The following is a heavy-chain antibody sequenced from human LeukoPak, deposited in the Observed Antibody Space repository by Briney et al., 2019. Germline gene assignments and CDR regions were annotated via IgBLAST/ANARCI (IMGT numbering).Heavy chain of an antibody. CDR3: AKLGGHPLHNYYVGV. D-gene: IGHD3-16*01. V-gene: IGHV3-23*01. Sequence: GGSLRLSCEASGFTFSSCAMSWVRQAPGQGLEWVSGILDSGYSTYYAHYVKGRFTISRDNSNNTLYLQLNSLRAEDTAVYYCAKLGGHPLHNYYVGVWVKGTTVAVSS. CDR2: ILDSGYST. CDR1: GFTFSSCA. J-gene: IGHJ6*03.